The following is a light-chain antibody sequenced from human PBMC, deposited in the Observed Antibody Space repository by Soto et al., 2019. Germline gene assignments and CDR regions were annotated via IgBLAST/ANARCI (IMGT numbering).Light chain of an antibody. V-gene: IGLV2-23*02. CDR3: CSYAGSSTPYV. Sequence: QSVLTQPASVSGSPGQSITISCTGTSSDVGSYILVSWYQQHPGKAPKLMIYEVSKRPSGVSNRFSGSKSGNTASLTISGLQAEDEADYYCCSYAGSSTPYVFGTGTKLTVL. CDR2: EVS. J-gene: IGLJ1*01. CDR1: SSDVGSYIL.